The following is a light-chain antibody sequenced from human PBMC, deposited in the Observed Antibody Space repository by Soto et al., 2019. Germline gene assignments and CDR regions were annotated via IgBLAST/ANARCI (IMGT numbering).Light chain of an antibody. CDR3: QQYGSSPWT. V-gene: IGKV3-20*01. CDR2: GAS. Sequence: EIVLTQSPGTLSLSPGDRATLSCRASQSVSNNYLAWYQQKPGQAPRLLIYGASSRATGIPDRFSGSGSGTDFTLTISRLEPEDFAVYYCQQYGSSPWTFGQGTKVDIK. CDR1: QSVSNNY. J-gene: IGKJ1*01.